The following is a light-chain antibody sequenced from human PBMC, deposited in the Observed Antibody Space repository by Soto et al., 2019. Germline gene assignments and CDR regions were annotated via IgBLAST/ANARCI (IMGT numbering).Light chain of an antibody. CDR1: QSISSY. V-gene: IGKV1-5*03. Sequence: DIEMTQSPSSVSASVGDRVTITCRASQSISSYLNWYQQKPGKAPKLLIYKASTLKSGVPSRFSGSGSGTEFTPTISSLQPDDFATYYCQHYNSYSEAFGQGTKVDIK. CDR3: QHYNSYSEA. J-gene: IGKJ1*01. CDR2: KAS.